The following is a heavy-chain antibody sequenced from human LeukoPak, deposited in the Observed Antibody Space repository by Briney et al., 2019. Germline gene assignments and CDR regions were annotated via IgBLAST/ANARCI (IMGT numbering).Heavy chain of an antibody. J-gene: IGHJ4*02. V-gene: IGHV1-18*01. D-gene: IGHD6-13*01. CDR2: ISAYNGNT. CDR3: ARDFPAAGILYY. Sequence: AAVKVSCKASGYTFTIYGISWVRQAPGQGLEWMGWISAYNGNTNYAHKLHGRGTMTTDTSPRTGYMALRSLRSDDTAVYYCARDFPAAGILYYWGQGTLVTVSS. CDR1: GYTFTIYG.